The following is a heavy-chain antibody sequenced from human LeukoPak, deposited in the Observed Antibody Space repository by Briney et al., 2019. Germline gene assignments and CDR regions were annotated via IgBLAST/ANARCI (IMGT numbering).Heavy chain of an antibody. CDR2: IIENGGET. CDR1: GFTFNKFA. Sequence: PGGSLRLSCAASGFTFNKFAMSWVRQAPGKGLEWVSGIIENGGETYYADSVRGRFTISRDNSKNTLYLQMNSLRREDTAVYYCARRGGTSGWGAFDIWGQGTMVTVSS. V-gene: IGHV3-23*01. CDR3: ARRGGTSGWGAFDI. D-gene: IGHD2-2*01. J-gene: IGHJ3*02.